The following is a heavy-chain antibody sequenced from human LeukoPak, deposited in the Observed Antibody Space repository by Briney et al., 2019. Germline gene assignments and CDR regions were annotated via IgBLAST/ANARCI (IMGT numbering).Heavy chain of an antibody. CDR2: INPSDGTT. V-gene: IGHV1-46*01. CDR3: ARVFCGGGTCYPKGDYYYGMDV. J-gene: IGHJ6*02. D-gene: IGHD2-15*01. Sequence: ASVKVSCKASGYTFTSYYMQWVRQAPGQGLEWMGMINPSDGTTYYIQKFQGRVTITRDTSTSTVYMELSSLRSGDTAIYYCARVFCGGGTCYPKGDYYYGMDVWGQGTTVTVSS. CDR1: GYTFTSYY.